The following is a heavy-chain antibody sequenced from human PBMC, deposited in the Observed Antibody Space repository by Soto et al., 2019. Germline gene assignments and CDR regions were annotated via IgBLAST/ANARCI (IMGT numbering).Heavy chain of an antibody. D-gene: IGHD2-15*01. V-gene: IGHV4-30-2*01. J-gene: IGHJ4*02. CDR1: GGSISSGGYS. Sequence: QLQLQESGSGLVKPSQTLSLTCAVSGGSISSGGYSWSWIRQPPGKGLEWIGYIYHSGSTYYNPSLKSRATTSVDRSQNQFALKLSSVTAADTAVYYCARGQVVAAQHWGQGTLVTVSS. CDR3: ARGQVVAAQH. CDR2: IYHSGST.